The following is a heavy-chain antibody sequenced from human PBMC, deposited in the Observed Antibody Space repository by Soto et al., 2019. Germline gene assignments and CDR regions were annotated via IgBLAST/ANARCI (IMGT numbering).Heavy chain of an antibody. CDR2: ISAYNGNT. CDR1: GYTFTSYG. Sequence: ASVKVSCKASGYTFTSYGISWVRQAPGQGLEWMGWISAYNGNTNYAQKLQGSVTMTTDTSTSTAYMELRSLRSDDTAVYYCARAKEVATYYDFWSGYSEPKRYGMDVWGQGTTVTVSS. V-gene: IGHV1-18*04. J-gene: IGHJ6*02. CDR3: ARAKEVATYYDFWSGYSEPKRYGMDV. D-gene: IGHD3-3*01.